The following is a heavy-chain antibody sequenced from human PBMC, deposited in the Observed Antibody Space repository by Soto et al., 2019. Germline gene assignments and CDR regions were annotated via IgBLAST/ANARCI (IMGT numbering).Heavy chain of an antibody. CDR1: GGSFGGYY. Sequence: ETLSLTCAVYGGSFGGYYRSWILQPPGKGLEWIGEISHSGATNYNPSLKSRVTISVDSSKNQFSLKLSSVTAADTAVYYCARVSWGSYRYSFDYWGQGTLVTVSS. CDR2: ISHSGAT. V-gene: IGHV4-34*01. CDR3: ARVSWGSYRYSFDY. D-gene: IGHD3-16*02. J-gene: IGHJ4*02.